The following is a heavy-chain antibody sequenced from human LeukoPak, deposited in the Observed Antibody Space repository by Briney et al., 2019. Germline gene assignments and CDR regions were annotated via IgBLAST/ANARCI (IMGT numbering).Heavy chain of an antibody. CDR1: GFTFSSYG. CDR2: IRYDGSNK. J-gene: IGHJ4*02. V-gene: IGHV3-30*02. D-gene: IGHD3-3*01. Sequence: GGSLRPSCAASGFTFSSYGMHWVRQAPGKGLEWVAFIRYDGSNKYYADSVKGRFTISRDNSKNTLYLQMNSLRAEDTAVYYRANLPSYYDFWSGYRGPSLDYWGQGTLVTVSS. CDR3: ANLPSYYDFWSGYRGPSLDY.